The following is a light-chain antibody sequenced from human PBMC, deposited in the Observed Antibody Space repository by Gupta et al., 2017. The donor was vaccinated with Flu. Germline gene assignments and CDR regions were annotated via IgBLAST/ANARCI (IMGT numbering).Light chain of an antibody. CDR2: GAS. CDR1: QSVSSN. J-gene: IGKJ2*02. CDR3: QQDNNWPCT. Sequence: EIVMTQSPATLSVSPGERATLSCRASQSVSSNLAWYQQKPGQAPRLLIYGASTRATGIPARFSGSGSGTEFTLTISSLQSEAFAVYYCQQDNNWPCTFGQGTKLEIK. V-gene: IGKV3-15*01.